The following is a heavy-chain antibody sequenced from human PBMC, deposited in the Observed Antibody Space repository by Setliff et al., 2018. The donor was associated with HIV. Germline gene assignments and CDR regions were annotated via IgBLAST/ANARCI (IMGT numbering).Heavy chain of an antibody. Sequence: ASETLSLTCTVSGDSISSSSYYWGWIRQPPGKGLEWIGSFYYSGSSYYNPSLKSRVTISADTSKKRFSLKLSSVTAADTAVYYCARGSSWAMVRGVITAFDIWG. J-gene: IGHJ3*02. D-gene: IGHD3-10*01. CDR2: FYYSGSS. CDR1: GDSISSSSYY. V-gene: IGHV4-39*07. CDR3: ARGSSWAMVRGVITAFDI.